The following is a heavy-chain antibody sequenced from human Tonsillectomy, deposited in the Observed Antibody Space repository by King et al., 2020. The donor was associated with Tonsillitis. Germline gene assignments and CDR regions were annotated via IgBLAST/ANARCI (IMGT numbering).Heavy chain of an antibody. CDR2: INPSGGST. CDR1: GYTFTSYY. V-gene: IGHV1-46*01. CDR3: ASGGPDSSSWTTFDY. J-gene: IGHJ4*02. Sequence: VQLVESGAEVKKPGASVKVSCTASGYTFTSYYMHWVRQAPGQGLEWMGIINPSGGSTSYAQKFQGRVTMTRDTSTSTVYMELSSLRSEDTAVYYCASGGPDSSSWTTFDYWGQGTLVTVSS. D-gene: IGHD6-13*01.